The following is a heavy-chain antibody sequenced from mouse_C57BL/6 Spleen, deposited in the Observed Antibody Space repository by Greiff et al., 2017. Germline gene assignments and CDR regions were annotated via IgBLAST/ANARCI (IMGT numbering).Heavy chain of an antibody. CDR1: GYSFTSYY. J-gene: IGHJ1*03. D-gene: IGHD1-1*01. CDR2: IYPGSGNT. Sequence: QVQLQQSGPELVKPGASVKISCKASGYSFTSYYIHWVKQRPGQGLEWIGWIYPGSGNTKYNEKFKGKATLTADTSSSTAYMQLSSLTSEDSAVYYCATDYYGSSYWYCDVWGTGTTVTVSS. V-gene: IGHV1-66*01. CDR3: ATDYYGSSYWYCDV.